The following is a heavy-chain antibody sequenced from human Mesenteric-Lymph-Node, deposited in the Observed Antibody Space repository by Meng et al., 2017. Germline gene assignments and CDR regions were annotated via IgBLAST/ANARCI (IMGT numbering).Heavy chain of an antibody. V-gene: IGHV3-74*01. J-gene: IGHJ4*02. CDR2: ITRDGSST. CDR3: ARAVRDNYGNFDF. CDR1: GFTFSSYW. Sequence: GESLKISCAASGFTFSSYWMHWVRQAPGKGLVWVSRITRDGSSTSYADSVKGRFTISRDNAKNTLYLQINSLRAEDTAVYSCARAVRDNYGNFDFWGQGTLVTVSS. D-gene: IGHD5-18*01.